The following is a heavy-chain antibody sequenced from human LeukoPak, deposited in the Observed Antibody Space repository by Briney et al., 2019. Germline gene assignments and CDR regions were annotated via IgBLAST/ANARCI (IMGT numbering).Heavy chain of an antibody. D-gene: IGHD7-27*01. CDR2: IIPIFGTA. CDR3: ARERNWGVDYYFDY. J-gene: IGHJ4*02. Sequence: SVKVSCKASGGTFNSYAITWVRQAPGQGLEWMGGIIPIFGTANYAQKFQGRVTITADESTSTAYMELSSLRSEDTAVYYCARERNWGVDYYFDYWGQGTLVTVSS. V-gene: IGHV1-69*13. CDR1: GGTFNSYA.